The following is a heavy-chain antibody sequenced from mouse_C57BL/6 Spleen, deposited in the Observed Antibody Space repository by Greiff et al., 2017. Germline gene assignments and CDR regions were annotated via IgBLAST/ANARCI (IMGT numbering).Heavy chain of an antibody. J-gene: IGHJ1*03. CDR1: GYTFTSYW. V-gene: IGHV1-72*01. Sequence: QVQLKQPGAELVKPGASVKLSCKASGYTFTSYWMHWVKQRPGRGLEWIGRIDPNSGGTKYNEKFKSKATLTVDKPSSTAYMQLSSLTSEDSAVYYCASNYGSSYVGYFDVWGTGTTVTVSS. CDR2: IDPNSGGT. D-gene: IGHD1-1*01. CDR3: ASNYGSSYVGYFDV.